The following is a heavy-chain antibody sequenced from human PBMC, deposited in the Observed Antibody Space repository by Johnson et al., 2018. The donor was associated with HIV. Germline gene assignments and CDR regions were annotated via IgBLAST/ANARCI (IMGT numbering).Heavy chain of an antibody. CDR3: ARDGQDRDDAFDI. Sequence: VQLVESGGGLVQPGGSLRLSCGASAFTFSSNDMKWVRQAPGKGLEWVSIIYSGGSTYYADSVKGRFTISRDNSKNTLYLQMNSLRAEDTAVYYCARDGQDRDDAFDIWGQGTMVTVSS. CDR1: AFTFSSND. J-gene: IGHJ3*02. V-gene: IGHV3-66*01. CDR2: IYSGGST. D-gene: IGHD3-22*01.